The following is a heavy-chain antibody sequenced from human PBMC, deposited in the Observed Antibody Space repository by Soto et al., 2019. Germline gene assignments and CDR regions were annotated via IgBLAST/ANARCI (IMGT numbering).Heavy chain of an antibody. CDR3: ARRVGATDYFDY. Sequence: GGSLRLSCAASGFTFSSYTMHWVRQAPGKGLEWVAVISYDGSNKYSAEPVKGRFTSSRDNSKSTLYLQMDSLRAEDTAVYYCARRVGATDYFDYWGQGILVNVSS. V-gene: IGHV3-30-3*01. CDR1: GFTFSSYT. J-gene: IGHJ4*02. CDR2: ISYDGSNK. D-gene: IGHD1-26*01.